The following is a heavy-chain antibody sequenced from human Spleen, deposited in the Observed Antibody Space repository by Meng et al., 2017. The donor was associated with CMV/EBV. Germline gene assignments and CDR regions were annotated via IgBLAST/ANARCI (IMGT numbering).Heavy chain of an antibody. CDR2: ISSSSSYI. D-gene: IGHD6-6*01. CDR1: GFTLRIYW. J-gene: IGHJ4*02. Sequence: GGSLRLSCAASGFTLRIYWMHWVRQIPGKGLVWVSRISSSSSYIYYADSVKGRFTISRDNAKNSLYLQMNSLRAEDTAVYYCARGPYSSSTDYWGQGTLVTVSS. CDR3: ARGPYSSSTDY. V-gene: IGHV3-21*01.